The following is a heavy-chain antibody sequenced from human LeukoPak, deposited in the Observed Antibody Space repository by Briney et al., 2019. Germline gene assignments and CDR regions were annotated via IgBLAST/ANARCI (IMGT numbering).Heavy chain of an antibody. CDR2: ISAYNGNT. V-gene: IGHV1-18*01. D-gene: IGHD3-3*01. J-gene: IGHJ4*02. CDR3: ARDTRLRFLEWLLSGDGGEYYFDY. CDR1: GYTFTSYG. Sequence: ASVKVSCKASGYTFTSYGISWVRQAPGQGLEWMGWISAYNGNTNYAQKLQGRVTMTTDTSTSTAYMELRSLRSDDTVVYYCARDTRLRFLEWLLSGDGGEYYFDYWGQGTLVTVSS.